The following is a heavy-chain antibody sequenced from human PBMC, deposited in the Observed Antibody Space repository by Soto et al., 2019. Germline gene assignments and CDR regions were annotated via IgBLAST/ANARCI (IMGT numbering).Heavy chain of an antibody. CDR2: IYYSGST. Sequence: QLQLQESGPGLVKPSETLSLTCTVSGGSISSSSYYWGWIRQPPGKGLEWIGSIYYSGSTYYNPSLKSRVTISVDTSQNQFSLKLSSVTAADTAVYYWARRGYFAWILSNYYLDVWGKGTTVTVSS. V-gene: IGHV4-39*01. CDR1: GGSISSSSYY. J-gene: IGHJ6*03. CDR3: ARRGYFAWILSNYYLDV. D-gene: IGHD2-2*03.